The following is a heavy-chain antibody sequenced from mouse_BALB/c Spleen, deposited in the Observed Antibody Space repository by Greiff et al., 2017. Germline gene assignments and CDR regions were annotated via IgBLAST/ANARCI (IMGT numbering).Heavy chain of an antibody. Sequence: QVQLQQSGAELVKPGASVKLSCKASGYTFTSYWMHWVKQRPGQGLEWIGEINPSNGRTNYNEKFKSKATLTVDKSSSTAYMQLSSLTSEDSAVYYCARQGYYGSSPWFAYWGQGTLVTVSA. CDR2: INPSNGRT. CDR1: GYTFTSYW. CDR3: ARQGYYGSSPWFAY. V-gene: IGHV1S81*02. J-gene: IGHJ3*01. D-gene: IGHD1-1*01.